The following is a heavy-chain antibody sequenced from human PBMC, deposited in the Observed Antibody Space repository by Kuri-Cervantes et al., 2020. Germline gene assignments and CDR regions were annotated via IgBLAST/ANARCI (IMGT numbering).Heavy chain of an antibody. CDR3: ARGDGPDAFDI. J-gene: IGHJ3*02. V-gene: IGHV1-2*02. CDR2: INPNSGGT. D-gene: IGHD2-21*02. CDR1: GYTFTKYG. Sequence: ASVKVSCKASGYTFTKYGISWVRQAPGQGLEWMGWINPNSGGTNYAQKFQGRVTMTRDTSISTAYMALSRLRSDDTAVYYCARGDGPDAFDIWGQGTMVTVSS.